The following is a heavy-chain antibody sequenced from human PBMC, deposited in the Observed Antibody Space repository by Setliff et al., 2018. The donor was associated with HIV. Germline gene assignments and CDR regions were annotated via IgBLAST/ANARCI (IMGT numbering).Heavy chain of an antibody. CDR3: AREPYYDDDGTNLPSEWRVLG. J-gene: IGHJ4*02. CDR2: INGASGNT. Sequence: GASVKVSCKASGYTFTTYAIFWVRQAPGQRLEWMGWINGASGNTKCSQKFQGRVTITRDTSASTAYMELSSLRSEDTAVYYCAREPYYDDDGTNLPSEWRVLGWGQGTLVTVSS. CDR1: GYTFTTYA. V-gene: IGHV1-3*01. D-gene: IGHD3-16*01.